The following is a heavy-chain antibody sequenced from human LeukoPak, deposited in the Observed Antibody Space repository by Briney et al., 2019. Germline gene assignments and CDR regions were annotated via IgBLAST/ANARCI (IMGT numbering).Heavy chain of an antibody. J-gene: IGHJ4*02. CDR3: ARVQLGTYYFDY. CDR2: IYSGGST. D-gene: IGHD7-27*01. Sequence: GGSLGLSCAASGFTVSSNYMSWVRQAPGKGLEWVSVIYSGGSTYYADSVKGRFTISRDNSKNTLYLQMNSLRAEDTAVYYCARVQLGTYYFDYWGQGTLVTVSS. V-gene: IGHV3-66*02. CDR1: GFTVSSNY.